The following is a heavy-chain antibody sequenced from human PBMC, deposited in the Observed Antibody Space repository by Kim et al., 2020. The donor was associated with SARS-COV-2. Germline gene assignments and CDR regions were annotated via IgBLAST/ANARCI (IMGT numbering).Heavy chain of an antibody. J-gene: IGHJ5*02. D-gene: IGHD3-10*01. Sequence: SETLSLTCTVSGGSISSSSYYWGWIRQPPGKGLEWIGSIYYSGSTYYNPSLKSRVTISVDTSKNQFSLKLSSVTAADTAVYYCARDFMVRGVIIFRHNWFDPWGQGTLVTVSS. CDR3: ARDFMVRGVIIFRHNWFDP. V-gene: IGHV4-39*07. CDR1: GGSISSSSYY. CDR2: IYYSGST.